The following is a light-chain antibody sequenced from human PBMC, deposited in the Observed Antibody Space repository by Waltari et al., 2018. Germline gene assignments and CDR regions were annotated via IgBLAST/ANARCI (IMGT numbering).Light chain of an antibody. J-gene: IGLJ3*02. Sequence: NFMLTQPHSVSESPGKTVTISCTRSSGSIASNYVQWYQQRPGSAPTTVIYEDNQRTSGVPDRFSGSIDRSSNSASLTISGLKTEDEADYYCQSYDGNNWVFGGGTKLTVL. CDR2: EDN. V-gene: IGLV6-57*04. CDR1: SGSIASNY. CDR3: QSYDGNNWV.